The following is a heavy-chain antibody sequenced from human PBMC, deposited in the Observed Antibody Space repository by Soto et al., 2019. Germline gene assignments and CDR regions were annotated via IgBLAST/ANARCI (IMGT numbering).Heavy chain of an antibody. D-gene: IGHD2-2*01. CDR3: ARLLRAHASHYYYGMAV. J-gene: IGHJ6*02. Sequence: PSETLSLTCAVSGGSISSGGYSWSWIRQPPGKGLEWIGYMYHSGSTYYNPSLKSRVTISVDTSKNQFSLKLSSVTAADTAVYYCARLLRAHASHYYYGMAVWGQGTTVTVS. V-gene: IGHV4-30-2*03. CDR1: GGSISSGGYS. CDR2: MYHSGST.